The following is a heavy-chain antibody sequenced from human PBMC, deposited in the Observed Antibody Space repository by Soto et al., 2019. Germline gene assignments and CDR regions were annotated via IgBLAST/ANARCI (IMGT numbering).Heavy chain of an antibody. J-gene: IGHJ3*02. CDR1: GFVFGNYA. CDR2: ISGIGDNT. CDR3: AKEHRVITSGDTFDI. Sequence: EVQLLESGGGLIQPGGSLRLSCAVCGFVFGNYAMSWIRQAPGKGLEWVSAISGIGDNTYYADSVRGRFTISRDNPKNALYLQMNNLRVEDTAVYYCAKEHRVITSGDTFDIWGQGTMVTVSS. D-gene: IGHD3-3*01. V-gene: IGHV3-23*01.